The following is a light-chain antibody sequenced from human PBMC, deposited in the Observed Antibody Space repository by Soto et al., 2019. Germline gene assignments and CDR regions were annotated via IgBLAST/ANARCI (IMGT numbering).Light chain of an antibody. J-gene: IGKJ1*01. Sequence: EVVLTQSPGTLSLSPGESATLSCRASQSVSSNYLAWYHQKPGQAPRLLIYGASTRATDIPPRFSGSGSGTEFTLTISSLQSEDFAIYYCQQYNNWPRTFGQGTKVDIK. CDR3: QQYNNWPRT. CDR1: QSVSSN. CDR2: GAS. V-gene: IGKV3-15*01.